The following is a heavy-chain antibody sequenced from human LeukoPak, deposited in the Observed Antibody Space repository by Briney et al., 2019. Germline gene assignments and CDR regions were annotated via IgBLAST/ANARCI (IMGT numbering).Heavy chain of an antibody. V-gene: IGHV5-51*01. Sequence: GGSLKISCKGSGYSFAIYWIGWVRQMPGKGLEWLGIIYSGDSDTTYNPSFQGQVTISADKSTNTAYLQWSSLKASDTAMYYCARRAPFGSGRIYYFDYWGQGTLVTVSS. CDR3: ARRAPFGSGRIYYFDY. D-gene: IGHD3-10*01. CDR1: GYSFAIYW. CDR2: IYSGDSDT. J-gene: IGHJ4*02.